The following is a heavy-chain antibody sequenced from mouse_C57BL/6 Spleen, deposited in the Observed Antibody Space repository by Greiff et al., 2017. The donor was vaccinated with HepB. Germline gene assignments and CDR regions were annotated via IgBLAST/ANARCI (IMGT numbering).Heavy chain of an antibody. CDR1: GYTFTDYY. J-gene: IGHJ4*01. CDR2: INPNNGGT. V-gene: IGHV1-26*01. Sequence: EVQLQQSGPELVKPGASVKISCKASGYTFTDYYMNWVKQSHGKGLEWIGDINPNNGGTSYNQKFKGKATLTVDKSSSTAYMELRSLTSEDSAVYYCARPLYYAMDYWGQGTSVTVSS. CDR3: ARPLYYAMDY.